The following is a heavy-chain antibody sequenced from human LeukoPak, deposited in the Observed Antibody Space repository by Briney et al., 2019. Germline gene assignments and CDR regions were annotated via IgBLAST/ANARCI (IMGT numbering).Heavy chain of an antibody. CDR1: GGSISSYY. CDR3: ARSPLNYYDSSGYYL. V-gene: IGHV4-59*01. CDR2: IYYSGST. Sequence: SETLSLTCTVSGGSISSYYWSWIRQPPGKGLEWIGYIYYSGSTNYNPSLKSRVTMSVDTSKNQFSLKLSSVTAADTAVYYCARSPLNYYDSSGYYLWGQGTLVTVSS. D-gene: IGHD3-22*01. J-gene: IGHJ5*02.